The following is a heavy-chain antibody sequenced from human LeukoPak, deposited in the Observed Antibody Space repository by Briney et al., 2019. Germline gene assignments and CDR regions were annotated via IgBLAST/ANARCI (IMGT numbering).Heavy chain of an antibody. CDR1: GYTFTSYG. D-gene: IGHD6-19*01. CDR3: AREQWLVRRYYGMDV. J-gene: IGHJ6*02. V-gene: IGHV1-18*01. CDR2: ISAYNGNT. Sequence: ASVKVSCKASGYTFTSYGISWLRQAPGQGLEWMGWISAYNGNTNYAQKLQGRVTMTTDTSTSTAYMELRSLRSDDTAVYYCAREQWLVRRYYGMDVWGQGTTVTVSS.